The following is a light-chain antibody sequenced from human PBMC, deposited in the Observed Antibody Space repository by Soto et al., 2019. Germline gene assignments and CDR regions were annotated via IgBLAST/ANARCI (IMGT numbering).Light chain of an antibody. Sequence: QSALTQPPSASGTPGQRVTISCSGSSSNFGSNYVYWYQQLPGTAPKLLIYRNNQRPSGVPDRFSGSKSGTPASLAISGLRSEDEADYYCAAWDDSLSGPGFFGTGTKVTVL. J-gene: IGLJ1*01. CDR2: RNN. CDR1: SSNFGSNY. V-gene: IGLV1-47*01. CDR3: AAWDDSLSGPGF.